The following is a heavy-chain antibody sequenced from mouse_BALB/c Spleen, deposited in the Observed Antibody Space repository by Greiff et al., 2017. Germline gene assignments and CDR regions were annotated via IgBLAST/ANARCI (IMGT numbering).Heavy chain of an antibody. J-gene: IGHJ4*01. CDR2: ISSGGST. CDR3: ARSYAMDY. V-gene: IGHV5-6-5*01. CDR1: GFTFSSYA. Sequence: EVKVVESGGGLVKPGGSLKLSCAASGFTFSSYAMSWVRQTPEKRLEWVASISSGGSTYYPDSVKGRFTISRDNARNILYLQMSSLRSEDTAMYYCARSYAMDYWGQGTSVTVSS.